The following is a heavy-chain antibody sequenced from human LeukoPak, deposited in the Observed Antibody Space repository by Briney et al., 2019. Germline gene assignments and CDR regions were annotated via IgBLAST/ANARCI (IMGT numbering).Heavy chain of an antibody. D-gene: IGHD3-3*01. CDR1: GFTFGDYS. CDR3: ARVASPFGVVISNWFDP. CDR2: ISGGGTTK. V-gene: IGHV3-48*04. J-gene: IGHJ5*02. Sequence: PGGSLRLSCAASGFTFGDYSMHWVRQAPGKGLEWISYISGGGTTKYYADSVKGRFTISRDNAKFVMYLQMNCLRAEDTAVYYCARVASPFGVVISNWFDPWGQGTLVTVPS.